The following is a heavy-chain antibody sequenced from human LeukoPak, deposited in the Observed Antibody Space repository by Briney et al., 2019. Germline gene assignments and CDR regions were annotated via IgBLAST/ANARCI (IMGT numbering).Heavy chain of an antibody. Sequence: PSETLSLTCTVSGGSISSYYWSWIRQPPGKGLEWIGYIYYSGSTNYNPSLKSRVTISVDTSKNQFSLKLSSVTAADTAVYYCARHGRAAAGVYYFDYWGQGTLVTVSS. J-gene: IGHJ4*02. CDR3: ARHGRAAAGVYYFDY. D-gene: IGHD6-13*01. CDR1: GGSISSYY. CDR2: IYYSGST. V-gene: IGHV4-59*08.